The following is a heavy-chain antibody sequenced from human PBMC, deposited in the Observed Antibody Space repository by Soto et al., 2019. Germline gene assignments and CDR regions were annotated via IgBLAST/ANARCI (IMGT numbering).Heavy chain of an antibody. J-gene: IGHJ4*02. CDR2: MNPNSGNT. Sequence: TSVKVSCKASGYTFTSYDINWVRQATGQGLEWMGWMNPNSGNTGYAQKFQGRVTMTRNTSISTAYMELSSLRSEDTAVYYCARVVPAAIPLDYWGQGTLVTVSS. D-gene: IGHD2-2*01. CDR1: GYTFTSYD. CDR3: ARVVPAAIPLDY. V-gene: IGHV1-8*01.